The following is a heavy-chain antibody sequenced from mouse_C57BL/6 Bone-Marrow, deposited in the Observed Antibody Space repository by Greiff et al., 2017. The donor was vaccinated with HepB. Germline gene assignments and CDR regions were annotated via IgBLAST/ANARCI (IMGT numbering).Heavy chain of an antibody. Sequence: VKLQESGAELARPGASVKLSCKASGYTFTSYGISWVKQRTGQGLEWIGEIYPRSGNTYYNEKFKGKATLTADKSSSTAYMELRSLTSEDSAVYFCARCDYLFAYWGQGTLVTVSA. CDR3: ARCDYLFAY. J-gene: IGHJ3*01. CDR2: IYPRSGNT. D-gene: IGHD2-4*01. V-gene: IGHV1-81*01. CDR1: GYTFTSYG.